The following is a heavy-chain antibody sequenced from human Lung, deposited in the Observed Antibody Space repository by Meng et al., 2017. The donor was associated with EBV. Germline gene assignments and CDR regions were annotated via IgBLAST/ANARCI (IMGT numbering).Heavy chain of an antibody. CDR3: ARAVDTGYFDY. V-gene: IGHV4-31*01. CDR2: IYYSGST. CDR1: GGSISSKNYY. Sequence: GQLQGSGPGLVKPSQTLSLTCTVSGGSISSKNYYWSWIHQHPGKGLEWIGYIYYSGSTYYNPSLKSLVSISVDTSSNQFSLKLSSVTAADTAVYYCARAVDTGYFDYWGQGTLVTISS. D-gene: IGHD5-18*01. J-gene: IGHJ4*02.